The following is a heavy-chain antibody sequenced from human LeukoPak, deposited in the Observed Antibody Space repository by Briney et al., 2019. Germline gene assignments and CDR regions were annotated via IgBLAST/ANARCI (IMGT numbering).Heavy chain of an antibody. J-gene: IGHJ4*02. V-gene: IGHV1-18*04. Sequence: ASMKVSCKASGYTFTSYGISWVRQAPGQGLEWMGWISAYNGNTNYAQKLQGRVTMTTDTSTSTAYMELRSLRSDDTAVYYCARNEVVPAATPFDYWGQGTLVTVSS. CDR3: ARNEVVPAATPFDY. CDR1: GYTFTSYG. CDR2: ISAYNGNT. D-gene: IGHD2-2*01.